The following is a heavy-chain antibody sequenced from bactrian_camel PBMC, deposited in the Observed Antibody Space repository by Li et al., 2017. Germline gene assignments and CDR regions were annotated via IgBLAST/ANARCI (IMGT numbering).Heavy chain of an antibody. D-gene: IGHD1*01. CDR3: AAHAEGRGVAAGISFFTLFDDGY. CDR2: LVLRGGDT. V-gene: IGHV3-3*01. J-gene: IGHJ6*01. CDR1: GYAYSTYC. Sequence: HVQLVESGGGSVQAGGSLRLSCSASGYAYSTYCMGWFRQAPGREREGVAILVLRGGDTEYNPSVRGRFTISKDNEYNEPKILRLQMNNLRPDDTAIYYCAAHAEGRGVAAGISFFTLFDDGYWGQGTQVTVS.